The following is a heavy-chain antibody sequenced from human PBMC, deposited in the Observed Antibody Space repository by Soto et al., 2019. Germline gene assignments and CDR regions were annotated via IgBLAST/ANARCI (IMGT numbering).Heavy chain of an antibody. CDR2: ISGSDGLT. CDR3: AKNRERDAWYEEY. Sequence: EVQLLESGGGLVQPGGSLRLSCVASGFSFSSYAMTWVRQAPGKGLEWVSVISGSDGLTYYGDSVKGRFTISRDNSKNTLYLQMNSLRAEDTAVYYCAKNRERDAWYEEYWGQGTLVTVSS. V-gene: IGHV3-23*02. D-gene: IGHD6-13*01. J-gene: IGHJ4*02. CDR1: GFSFSSYA.